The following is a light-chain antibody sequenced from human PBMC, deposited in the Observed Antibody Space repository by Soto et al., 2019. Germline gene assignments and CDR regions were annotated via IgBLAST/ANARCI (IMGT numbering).Light chain of an antibody. CDR1: SSDVGGYNY. Sequence: QSVLTQPRSVSGSPGQSVTISCTGTSSDVGGYNYVSWYQQHPGKAPKLMIYDVSKRPSGVPDRFSGSKSGNTASLTISGLKAEDEAVFYGCSYEGSYTYVFGSGTKVTVL. CDR3: CSYEGSYTYV. CDR2: DVS. J-gene: IGLJ1*01. V-gene: IGLV2-11*01.